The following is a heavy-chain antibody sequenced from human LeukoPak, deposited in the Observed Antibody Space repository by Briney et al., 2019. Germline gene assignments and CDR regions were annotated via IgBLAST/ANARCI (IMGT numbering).Heavy chain of an antibody. V-gene: IGHV1-69*06. CDR1: GGTFSSYA. CDR3: ARGLTAGEYSSSHGVGFDY. Sequence: ASVKVSCKASGGTFSSYAISWVRQAPGQGLEWMGGIIPIFGTANYAQKFQGRVTITADKSTSTAYMELSSLRSEDTAVYYCARGLTAGEYSSSHGVGFDYWGQGTLVTVSS. D-gene: IGHD6-13*01. CDR2: IIPIFGTA. J-gene: IGHJ4*02.